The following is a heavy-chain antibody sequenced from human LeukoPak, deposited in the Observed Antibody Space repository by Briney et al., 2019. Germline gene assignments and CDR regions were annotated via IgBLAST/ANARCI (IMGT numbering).Heavy chain of an antibody. J-gene: IGHJ4*02. CDR1: GGSISSSSYY. CDR2: IYYSGST. D-gene: IGHD2-8*01. Sequence: SETLSLTCTVSGGSISSSSYYWGWIRQPPGKGLEWIRSIYYSGSTYYNPSLKSRVTISVDTSKNQISLKLSSVTAADTAVYYCARLIGVWGQGTLVTVSS. V-gene: IGHV4-39*01. CDR3: ARLIGV.